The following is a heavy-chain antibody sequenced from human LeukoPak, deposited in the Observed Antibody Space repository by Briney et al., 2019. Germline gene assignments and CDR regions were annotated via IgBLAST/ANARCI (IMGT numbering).Heavy chain of an antibody. CDR3: ARDNNYGDYVDY. V-gene: IGHV4-61*01. D-gene: IGHD4-17*01. CDR2: IYYSGSS. CDR1: GGSVSSGSYY. J-gene: IGHJ4*02. Sequence: SETLSLTCTVSGGSVSSGSYYWSWIRQPPGKGLEWIGYIYYSGSSNYNPSLKSRVTISVDTSKNQFSLKLSSVTAADTAVYYCARDNNYGDYVDYWGQGTLVTVSS.